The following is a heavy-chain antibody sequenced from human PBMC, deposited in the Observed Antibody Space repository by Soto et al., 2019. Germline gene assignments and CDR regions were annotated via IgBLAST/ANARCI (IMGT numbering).Heavy chain of an antibody. CDR3: ARDCGKGYGMDV. J-gene: IGHJ6*02. CDR1: GFTFTNCN. Sequence: PGGSLRLSCAASGFTFTNCNMNWVRHAPGKGLEWVSYISSRSGTIYYADSVRGRFTISRDNAKNSLYLQMSSLRDEDTAVYYCARDCGKGYGMDVWGQGTTVTVSS. V-gene: IGHV3-48*02. CDR2: ISSRSGTI.